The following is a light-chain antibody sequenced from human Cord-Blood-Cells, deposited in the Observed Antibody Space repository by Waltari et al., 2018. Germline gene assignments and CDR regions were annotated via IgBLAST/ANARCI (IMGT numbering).Light chain of an antibody. CDR2: ELS. V-gene: IGLV2-8*01. CDR3: STYARSNNLA. Sequence: QSALTQPPSASGSPGQSVTISCTGTSSDVGGYNYVSWYQQNPGKAPKLMIYELSKRPAGVPVLFAGSKSGSTASPSVSGLQAEDDVDYYCSTYARSNNLAFDTGTKVTVL. J-gene: IGLJ1*01. CDR1: SSDVGGYNY.